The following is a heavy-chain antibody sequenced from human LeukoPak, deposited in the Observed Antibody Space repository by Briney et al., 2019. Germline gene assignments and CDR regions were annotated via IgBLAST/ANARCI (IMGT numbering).Heavy chain of an antibody. D-gene: IGHD3-3*01. CDR3: ARDTPPYYDFWSGYYTAPYNWFDP. V-gene: IGHV1-2*02. CDR1: GYTFTGYY. J-gene: IGHJ5*02. CDR2: INPNSGGT. Sequence: ASVKVSCKASGYTFTGYYMHWVRQAPGQGLEWMGWINPNSGGTNYAQKFQGRATTTRDTSISTAYMELSRLRSDDTAVYYCARDTPPYYDFWSGYYTAPYNWFDPWGQGTLVTVSS.